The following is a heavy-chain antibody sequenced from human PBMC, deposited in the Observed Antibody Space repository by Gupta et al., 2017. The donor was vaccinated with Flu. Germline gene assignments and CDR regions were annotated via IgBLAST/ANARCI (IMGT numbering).Heavy chain of an antibody. V-gene: IGHV1-69*08. J-gene: IGHJ1*01. CDR2: ITPILGTQ. D-gene: IGHD6-19*01. Sequence: QVQLEQSRAEVKKPGSSVKVSCQTSGDTLSRYTMNWVRQAPGQGLEWMGRITPILGTQDYAKKFQGRMTVTADTSATTVYMELSGLRSDDTAVYFCARDALLSSGWRLEFFQHWGQGTLVTVSS. CDR3: ARDALLSSGWRLEFFQH. CDR1: GDTLSRYT.